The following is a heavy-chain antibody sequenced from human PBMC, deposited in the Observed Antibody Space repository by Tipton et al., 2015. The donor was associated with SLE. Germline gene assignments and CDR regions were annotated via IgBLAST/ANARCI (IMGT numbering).Heavy chain of an antibody. Sequence: TLSLTCAVSGGSIRSSNWWSWVRQPPGKGLEWIGEIHHSGSTNSNPSLKSRVTISVDKSKNQFSLKLSSVTAADTAVYYCARDRKYSGNEFDSWGQGTLVTVSS. J-gene: IGHJ4*02. CDR3: ARDRKYSGNEFDS. V-gene: IGHV4-4*02. CDR1: GGSIRSSNW. D-gene: IGHD5-12*01. CDR2: IHHSGST.